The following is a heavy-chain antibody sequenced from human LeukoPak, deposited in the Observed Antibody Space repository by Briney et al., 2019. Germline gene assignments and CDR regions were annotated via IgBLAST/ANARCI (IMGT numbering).Heavy chain of an antibody. CDR3: GKTTVGYSSGQKPAWPVDY. Sequence: GGSLRLSCEASGFTFGSHAMYWVRQAPGKGLEWVAGIFGSGGSPHYADPVKGRFTISRDNSRNTVYLQINSLRAEDTAVYYCGKTTVGYSSGQKPAWPVDYWGQGTLVTVSS. CDR1: GFTFGSHA. J-gene: IGHJ4*02. CDR2: IFGSGGSP. D-gene: IGHD5-18*01. V-gene: IGHV3-23*01.